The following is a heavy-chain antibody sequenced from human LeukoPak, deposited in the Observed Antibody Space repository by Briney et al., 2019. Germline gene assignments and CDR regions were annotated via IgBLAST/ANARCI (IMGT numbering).Heavy chain of an antibody. D-gene: IGHD3-22*01. J-gene: IGHJ3*02. CDR1: GGSFSGYY. CDR3: AKSNGYGLIDI. Sequence: SETLSLTCAVYGGSFSGYYWSWIRQPPRRGLEWIGEINHSGSTNYNPSLKSRVTISVDTSKNQFSLKLSSVTAADTAVYYCAKSNGYGLIDIWGQGTMVTVSS. CDR2: INHSGST. V-gene: IGHV4-34*01.